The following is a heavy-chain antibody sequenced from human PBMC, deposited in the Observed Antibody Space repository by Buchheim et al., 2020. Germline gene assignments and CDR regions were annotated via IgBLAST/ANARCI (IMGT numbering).Heavy chain of an antibody. CDR1: GGTFSSYA. V-gene: IGHV1-69*01. CDR3: ASCLSTSCYKGYYYYYGMDV. J-gene: IGHJ6*02. CDR2: IIPIFGTA. D-gene: IGHD2-2*02. Sequence: QVQLVQSGAEVKKPGSSVKVSCKASGGTFSSYAISWVRQAPGQGLEWMGGIIPIFGTANYAQTFQGRVTITADESTSTASMELSSLRSEDTAVYYCASCLSTSCYKGYYYYYGMDVWGQGTT.